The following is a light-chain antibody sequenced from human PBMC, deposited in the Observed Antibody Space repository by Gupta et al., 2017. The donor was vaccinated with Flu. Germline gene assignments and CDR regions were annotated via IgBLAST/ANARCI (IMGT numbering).Light chain of an antibody. CDR2: GAS. Sequence: LSLYTGESDTRSGRARQSGSRRYLDWYEEKQHQAPRLLIYGASSRTKGGIDRFSGSGDGTDVNLTIIRREPEDFEVYYCQQEGSEHPMYTFGQGTKMEIK. CDR3: QQEGSEHPMYT. V-gene: IGKV3-20*01. J-gene: IGKJ2*01. CDR1: QSGSRRY.